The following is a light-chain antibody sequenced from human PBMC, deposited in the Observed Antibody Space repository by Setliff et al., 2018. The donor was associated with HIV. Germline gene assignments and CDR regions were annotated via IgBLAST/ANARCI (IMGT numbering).Light chain of an antibody. Sequence: QSVLTQPASVSGSPGQSITISCTGTSSDIGRYNLVSWYQQYPGKAPKLMIYQATKRPSGVSNRFSGSKSGNTASLTISGLQAEDEADYYCCSNTGSNTYGLGSGTKV. J-gene: IGLJ1*01. CDR2: QAT. CDR3: CSNTGSNTYG. CDR1: SSDIGRYNL. V-gene: IGLV2-23*01.